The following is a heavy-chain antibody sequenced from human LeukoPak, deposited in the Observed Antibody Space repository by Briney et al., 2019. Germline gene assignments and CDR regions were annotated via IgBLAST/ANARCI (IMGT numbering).Heavy chain of an antibody. J-gene: IGHJ4*02. V-gene: IGHV4-39*07. CDR3: ARSRVPAAITDIDY. CDR1: GGSISSGSYY. CDR2: IYYSGST. Sequence: SETLSLTCTVSGGSISSGSYYWGWIRQPPGKGLEWIGSIYYSGSTYYNPSLKSRVTISVDTSKNQFSLKLSSVTAADTAVYYCARSRVPAAITDIDYWGQGTLVTVSS. D-gene: IGHD2-2*01.